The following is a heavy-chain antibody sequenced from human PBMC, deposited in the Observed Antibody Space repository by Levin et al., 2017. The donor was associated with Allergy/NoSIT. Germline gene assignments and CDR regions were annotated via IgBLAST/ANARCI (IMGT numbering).Heavy chain of an antibody. Sequence: SQTLSLTCAIPGDSLSTNGVAWNWIRQSPSRGLEWLGTTYYRSKWYNDYAPSVKSRITINPDTSKSQSSLQLNSVIPEDTAVYYCARGSNNAFDIWGQGTIVTVSS. J-gene: IGHJ3*02. CDR1: GDSLSTNGVA. CDR2: TYYRSKWYN. V-gene: IGHV6-1*01. CDR3: ARGSNNAFDI. D-gene: IGHD6-13*01.